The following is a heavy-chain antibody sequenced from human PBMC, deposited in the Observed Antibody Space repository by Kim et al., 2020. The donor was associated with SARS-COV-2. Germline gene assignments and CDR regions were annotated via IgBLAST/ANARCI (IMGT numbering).Heavy chain of an antibody. V-gene: IGHV4-4*02. Sequence: SETLSLTCAVSGASVSQNNWWTWVRQAPGKGLEWIGEIFHTGLIYYNPSLKSRVTISLDKSTNQISLQLNFLTAADTAVYYCARGGGYYFDYWGQGTLVTVSS. CDR1: GASVSQNNW. CDR2: IFHTGLI. CDR3: ARGGGYYFDY. D-gene: IGHD5-12*01. J-gene: IGHJ4*02.